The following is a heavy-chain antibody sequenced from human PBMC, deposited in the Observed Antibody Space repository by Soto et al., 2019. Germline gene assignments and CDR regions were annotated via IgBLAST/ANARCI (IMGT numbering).Heavy chain of an antibody. Sequence: QVQLQQLGAGLLNPSETLSLTCGVYGGSFSTYYWSWIRQPQGKGLEWIGEINQSGSTNYNPSLKSRVTMSLDTSKKQFFLKMSSVTAADTAVYYCARGYYYDSLRLDSWGQGTLVTVSS. CDR1: GGSFSTYY. J-gene: IGHJ4*02. CDR2: INQSGST. CDR3: ARGYYYDSLRLDS. V-gene: IGHV4-34*01. D-gene: IGHD3-22*01.